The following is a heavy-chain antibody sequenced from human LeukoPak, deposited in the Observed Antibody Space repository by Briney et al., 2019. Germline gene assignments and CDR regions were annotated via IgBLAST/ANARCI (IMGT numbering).Heavy chain of an antibody. CDR2: ISAYNGDT. CDR1: GYTFTSYG. Sequence: ASVKVSCKASGYTFTSYGISWVRQAPGQGPEWVGWISAYNGDTSYAQQLQGRVTMTTDTSTSTAYMEVRSLRSDDTAVYYCTRDLGVDTTMIFFDYWGQGSLVTVSS. V-gene: IGHV1-18*01. D-gene: IGHD5-18*01. CDR3: TRDLGVDTTMIFFDY. J-gene: IGHJ4*02.